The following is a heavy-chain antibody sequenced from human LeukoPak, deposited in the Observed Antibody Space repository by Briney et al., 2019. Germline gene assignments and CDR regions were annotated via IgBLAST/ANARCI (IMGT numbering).Heavy chain of an antibody. J-gene: IGHJ5*01. CDR1: GDSITSGSYF. CDR3: ARQAVVGATRWFDS. D-gene: IGHD1-26*01. CDR2: IYTSGST. V-gene: IGHV4-61*09. Sequence: PSETLSLTCSVSGDSITSGSYFWSWIRQPAGKGLEWIGHIYTSGSTNYNPSLKSRVTISVDTSKNQFSLKLSSVTAADTAVYYCARQAVVGATRWFDSWGQGTLVTVSS.